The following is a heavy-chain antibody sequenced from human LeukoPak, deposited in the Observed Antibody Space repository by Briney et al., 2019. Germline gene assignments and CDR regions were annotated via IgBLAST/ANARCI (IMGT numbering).Heavy chain of an antibody. CDR2: INHSGST. J-gene: IGHJ4*02. D-gene: IGHD3-10*01. CDR3: ARVGIYGSGSYYNVTIDY. CDR1: GGSFSGYY. Sequence: PSETLSLTCAVYGGSFSGYYWSWIRQPPGKGLEWIGEINHSGSTNYNPSLKSRVTISVDTSKNQFSLKLSSVTAADTAVYYCARVGIYGSGSYYNVTIDYWGQGTLVTVSS. V-gene: IGHV4-34*01.